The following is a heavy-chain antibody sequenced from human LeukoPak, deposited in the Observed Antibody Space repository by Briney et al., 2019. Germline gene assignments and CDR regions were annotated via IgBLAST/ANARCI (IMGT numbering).Heavy chain of an antibody. Sequence: GGSLRLSCAASELTSSTSWMSWVRRAPGKGLEWVAQTKQDGSEKYYVDSVKGRFTTSRDKNSLFLQMNSVRAEDTAVYYCVGWGISGITNHWGQGTLVTVTS. CDR1: ELTSSTSW. CDR2: TKQDGSEK. CDR3: VGWGISGITNH. V-gene: IGHV3-7*01. J-gene: IGHJ4*02. D-gene: IGHD1-7*01.